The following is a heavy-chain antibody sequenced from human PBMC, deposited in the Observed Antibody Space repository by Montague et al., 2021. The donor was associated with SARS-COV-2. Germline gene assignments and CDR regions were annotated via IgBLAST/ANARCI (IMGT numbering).Heavy chain of an antibody. V-gene: IGHV4-34*01. Sequence: SETLSLTCAVYGGSFSGYYWSWIRQPPGKGLEWIGEINHSGSTNYNPSLKSRVTISVDTSKNQFSLKLSSVTAADTAVYYCARGTTVTTLFYYYYGTDVWGQGTTVIVSS. CDR3: ARGTTVTTLFYYYYGTDV. CDR1: GGSFSGYY. CDR2: INHSGST. J-gene: IGHJ6*02. D-gene: IGHD4-17*01.